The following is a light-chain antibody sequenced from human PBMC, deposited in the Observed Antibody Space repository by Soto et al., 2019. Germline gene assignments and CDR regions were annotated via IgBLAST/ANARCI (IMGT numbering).Light chain of an antibody. CDR1: QSISSW. CDR3: QQSYT. CDR2: KAS. J-gene: IGKJ2*01. V-gene: IGKV1-5*03. Sequence: DIQMTQSPSTLSASVGDRVTITCRASQSISSWLAWYQQKPGKAPKLLIYKASSLESGVPSRFSGSGSGTEFPLTISSRQPDDFETYYCQQSYTFGQGTKLEIK.